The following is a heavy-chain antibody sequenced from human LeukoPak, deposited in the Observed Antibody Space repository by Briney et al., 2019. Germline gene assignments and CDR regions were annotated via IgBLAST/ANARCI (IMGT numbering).Heavy chain of an antibody. J-gene: IGHJ4*02. CDR2: IIPIFGAA. CDR1: GGTFSSYA. CDR3: ARGPLEPFDY. V-gene: IGHV1-69*13. D-gene: IGHD1-1*01. Sequence: SVKVSCKASGGTFSSYAISWVRQAPGQGLEWMGGIIPIFGAANYAQKFQGRVTITADESTSTAYMELSSLRSEDAAVYYCARGPLEPFDYWGQGTLVTVSS.